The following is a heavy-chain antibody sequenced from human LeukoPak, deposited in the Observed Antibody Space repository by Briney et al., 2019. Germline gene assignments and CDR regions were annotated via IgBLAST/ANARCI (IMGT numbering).Heavy chain of an antibody. CDR3: ARAHITIFGVVTYPFDY. Sequence: GGSLRLSCAASGFTFSTYWMAWVRQAPGKGLEWVANIKGDESARHQADSVKGRFTISRDNAKNSLYLQMNTLRVEDTAVYYCARAHITIFGVVTYPFDYWGQGTLVTVSS. D-gene: IGHD3-3*01. J-gene: IGHJ4*02. CDR1: GFTFSTYW. CDR2: IKGDESAR. V-gene: IGHV3-7*04.